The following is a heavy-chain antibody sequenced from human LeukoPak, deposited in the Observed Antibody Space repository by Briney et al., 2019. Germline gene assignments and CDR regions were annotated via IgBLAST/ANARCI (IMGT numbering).Heavy chain of an antibody. CDR1: GYTFTSYA. V-gene: IGHV1-3*01. J-gene: IGHJ4*02. CDR2: INAGNGNT. D-gene: IGHD6-13*01. CDR3: ARVGAAGTRFDFDY. Sequence: GASVKVSCKASGYTFTSYAMHWVRQAPGQRLEWMGWINAGNGNTTYSQKFQGRVTITRDTSASTAYMELSSLRSEDTAVYYCARVGAAGTRFDFDYWGQGTLVTVSS.